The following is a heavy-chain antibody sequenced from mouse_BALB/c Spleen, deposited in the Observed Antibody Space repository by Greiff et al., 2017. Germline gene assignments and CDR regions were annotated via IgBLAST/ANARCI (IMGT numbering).Heavy chain of an antibody. CDR1: GYALTNYW. CDR3: AKDYRYVGYAMNY. Sequence: VQLQESGAELVRPGTSVKISCKASGYALTNYWLGWVKQRPGHGLEWIGDIYTGRGNTYYNEKFKGKAKLTADKSSSTAYMLLSSLTSEHSAVYIWAKDYRYVGYAMNYWGQGASDTVSS. D-gene: IGHD2-14*01. CDR2: IYTGRGNT. V-gene: IGHV1-63*01. J-gene: IGHJ4*01.